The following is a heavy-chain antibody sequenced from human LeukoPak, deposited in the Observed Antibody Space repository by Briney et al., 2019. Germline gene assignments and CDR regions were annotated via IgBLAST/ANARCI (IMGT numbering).Heavy chain of an antibody. D-gene: IGHD2-21*01. J-gene: IGHJ5*02. V-gene: IGHV1-24*01. CDR3: AIESYCGDSRCRAGPGWFDP. CDR1: GYSLNELF. CDR2: RDPEEGET. Sequence: GASVKVSCKVSGYSLNELFMHWVRQAPGKGLEWMGGRDPEEGETIYSQKFQGRVTMTEDTSTDTAYMELSSLRFDDTAVYYCAIESYCGDSRCRAGPGWFDPWGQGTLVTVSS.